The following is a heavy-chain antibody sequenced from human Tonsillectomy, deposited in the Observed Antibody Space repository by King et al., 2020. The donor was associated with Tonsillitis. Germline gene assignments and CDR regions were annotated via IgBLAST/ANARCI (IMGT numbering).Heavy chain of an antibody. CDR3: AKASAYSSSSPFDY. J-gene: IGHJ4*02. Sequence: VQLVESGGGLVQPGRSLRLSCAASGFTFDDYAMHWVRQAPGKGLEWVSGISWNSGSIGYADSVKGRFTISRDNAKNSLYLQMNSLRAEDTALYYCAKASAYSSSSPFDYWGQGTLVTVSS. V-gene: IGHV3-9*01. D-gene: IGHD6-6*01. CDR1: GFTFDDYA. CDR2: ISWNSGSI.